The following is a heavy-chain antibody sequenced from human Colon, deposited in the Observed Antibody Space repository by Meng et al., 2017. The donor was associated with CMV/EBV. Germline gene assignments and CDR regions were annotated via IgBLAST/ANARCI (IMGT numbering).Heavy chain of an antibody. D-gene: IGHD2-2*01. CDR3: ARGQGYCTSANCLKYYFDF. CDR1: GDSFNAYY. V-gene: IGHV4-59*01. J-gene: IGHJ4*02. Sequence: SETLSLTCTVSGDSFNAYYWSWIRQSPGKGLEWIGYVFHNGTNYNPSLKSRVTMSADASRNQFSLRLNSVTAADTAVYYCARGQGYCTSANCLKYYFDFWGQGALVTVSS. CDR2: VFHNGT.